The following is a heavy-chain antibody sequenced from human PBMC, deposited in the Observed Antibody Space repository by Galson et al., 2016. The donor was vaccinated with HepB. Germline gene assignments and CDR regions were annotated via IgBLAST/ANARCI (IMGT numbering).Heavy chain of an antibody. V-gene: IGHV1-8*01. J-gene: IGHJ6*02. D-gene: IGHD6-13*01. Sequence: SVKVSCKASGYTFSNYDINWVRQAPGQGPEWMAWMNPKSGNTGYAQSFKARVTMTRDTSISTAYMELYRLTSEDTAIYYCARGVRQQLVWYYYYAMDVWGQGTTVTVSS. CDR2: MNPKSGNT. CDR3: ARGVRQQLVWYYYYAMDV. CDR1: GYTFSNYD.